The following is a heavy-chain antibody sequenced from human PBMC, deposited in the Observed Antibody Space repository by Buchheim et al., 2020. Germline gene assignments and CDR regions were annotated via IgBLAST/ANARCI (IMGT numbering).Heavy chain of an antibody. CDR1: GFSLSTSGVR. D-gene: IGHD2-21*01. CDR3: ARMIWWSHDC. CDR2: IDWNDGK. V-gene: IGHV2-70*04. J-gene: IGHJ4*02. Sequence: QGALKESGPALVEPTQTLTLTCTFSGFSLSTSGVRVSWVRQPPGKALEWLARIDWNDGKFYSSSLKTRLTISKDTSKNQVFLTMTNMDPVDTATYYCARMIWWSHDCWGQGTL.